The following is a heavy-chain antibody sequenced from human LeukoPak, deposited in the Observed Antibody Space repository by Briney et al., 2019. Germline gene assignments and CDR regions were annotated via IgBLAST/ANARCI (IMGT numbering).Heavy chain of an antibody. CDR1: GYTFNTFSGYY. V-gene: IGHV1-2*06. Sequence: GAVTVSCEASGYTFNTFSGYYMHWVRQAPGQGLEWVGRINPKSAAANSAQKFQDRVGMTRDTSISTVYMELSSLRSDDTAVYYCARDQGNDAFDIWGKGTMVT. J-gene: IGHJ3*02. CDR2: INPKSAAA. CDR3: ARDQGNDAFDI.